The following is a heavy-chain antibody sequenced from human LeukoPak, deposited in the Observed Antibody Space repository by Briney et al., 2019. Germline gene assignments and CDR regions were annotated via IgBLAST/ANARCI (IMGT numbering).Heavy chain of an antibody. CDR2: IYYSGST. J-gene: IGHJ5*02. D-gene: IGHD4-17*01. V-gene: IGHV4-39*01. Sequence: WVRQAPGKGLEWVGSIYYSGSTYYNPSLKSRVTISVDTSKNQFSLKLSSVTAADTAVYYCARQRPLVRRRYGPFDPWGQGTLVTVSS. CDR3: ARQRPLVRRRYGPFDP.